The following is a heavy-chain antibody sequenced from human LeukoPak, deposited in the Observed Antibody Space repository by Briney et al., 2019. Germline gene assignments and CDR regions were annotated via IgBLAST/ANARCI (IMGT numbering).Heavy chain of an antibody. Sequence: PSETLSLTCAVYGGSFSGYYWSWIRQPPGKGLEWIGEINHSGSTNYNPSLKSRVTISVDTSKNQFSLKLSSVTAADTAVYYCARRFPYYYGSGSLYYYYYYMGVWGKGTTVTISS. V-gene: IGHV4-34*01. CDR3: ARRFPYYYGSGSLYYYYYYMGV. J-gene: IGHJ6*03. CDR1: GGSFSGYY. D-gene: IGHD3-10*01. CDR2: INHSGST.